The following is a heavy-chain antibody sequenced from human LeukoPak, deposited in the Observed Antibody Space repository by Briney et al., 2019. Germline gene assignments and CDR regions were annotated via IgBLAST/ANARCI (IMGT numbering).Heavy chain of an antibody. CDR2: IKQDRSEK. D-gene: IGHD4-17*01. CDR3: ARVTTVRAFDY. J-gene: IGHJ4*02. Sequence: PGGSLRLSCAASGFTFTNYWMSWVRQAPGKGLELVANIKQDRSEKYYVDSVKGRFTISRDNAKNSLYLQMNSLRAEDTAVYYCARVTTVRAFDYWGQGTLVTVSS. V-gene: IGHV3-7*01. CDR1: GFTFTNYW.